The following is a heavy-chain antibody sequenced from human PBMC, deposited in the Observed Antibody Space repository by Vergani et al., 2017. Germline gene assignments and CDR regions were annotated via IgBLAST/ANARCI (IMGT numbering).Heavy chain of an antibody. CDR3: ARGQYYGSGSSYKWVYYYYGMDV. V-gene: IGHV4-34*01. Sequence: QVQLQQWGAGLLKPSETLSLTCAVYGGSFSGYYWSWIRPPPGKGLGWIGEINLSGSTNYNPSLKSRVTIAVDTSKNRFYLKLSSVTAADTAVYYCARGQYYGSGSSYKWVYYYYGMDVWSQGSTVTVS. J-gene: IGHJ6*02. CDR1: GGSFSGYY. D-gene: IGHD3-10*01. CDR2: INLSGST.